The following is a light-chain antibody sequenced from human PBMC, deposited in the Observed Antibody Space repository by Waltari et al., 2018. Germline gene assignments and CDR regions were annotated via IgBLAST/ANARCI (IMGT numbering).Light chain of an antibody. Sequence: DIVMTQSPDSLAVSLGERATINCKSSQSVFYSHNSKNYLALYQQKPGQPPKLLIYGASARESGVPDRFSGSGSGTDFTLTISNLQAADVAVYYCQQYYSTLVTFGGGTKVEIK. CDR3: QQYYSTLVT. V-gene: IGKV4-1*01. CDR2: GAS. CDR1: QSVFYSHNSKNY. J-gene: IGKJ4*01.